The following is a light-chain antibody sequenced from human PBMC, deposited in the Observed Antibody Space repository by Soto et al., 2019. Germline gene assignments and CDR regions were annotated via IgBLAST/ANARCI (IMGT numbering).Light chain of an antibody. Sequence: EIVLTQSPATLSVSPGERATLSCRASQSISSLLAWYQQKPGQAPRLLIYSASTRATGIPARFSGSGSGTEFTLTISSLQSEDFAVYYCQQYNNWPPITFGQGTRLEIK. CDR1: QSISSL. V-gene: IGKV3-15*01. CDR3: QQYNNWPPIT. J-gene: IGKJ5*01. CDR2: SAS.